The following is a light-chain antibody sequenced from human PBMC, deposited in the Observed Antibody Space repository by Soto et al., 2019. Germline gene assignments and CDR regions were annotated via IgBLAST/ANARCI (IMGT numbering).Light chain of an antibody. V-gene: IGLV1-51*01. Sequence: QSVLTQPPSVSGAPGQRVTISCTGSSSNIGAGYDVHWYQQRPGTAPKLLIYDNNKRPSEIPDRFSGSKSGPSATLGITGLQTGDEADYYCGTWDSSLSAGVFGTGTKVTVL. CDR3: GTWDSSLSAGV. J-gene: IGLJ1*01. CDR1: SSNIGAGYD. CDR2: DNN.